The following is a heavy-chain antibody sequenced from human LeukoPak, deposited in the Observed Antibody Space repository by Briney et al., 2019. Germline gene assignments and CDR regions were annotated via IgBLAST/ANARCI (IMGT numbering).Heavy chain of an antibody. CDR2: INPNSGGT. D-gene: IGHD2-2*01. CDR3: ARVPCASSSCPRRALDI. CDR1: GYTFTGYY. V-gene: IGHV1-2*02. Sequence: ASVKVSCKASGYTFTGYYMHWVRQAPGQGLEWMGWINPNSGGTNYAQKFQGRVTMTRDTSISTAYMELRRLRSDDTAVYYCARVPCASSSCPRRALDIWGQGTMVTVSS. J-gene: IGHJ3*02.